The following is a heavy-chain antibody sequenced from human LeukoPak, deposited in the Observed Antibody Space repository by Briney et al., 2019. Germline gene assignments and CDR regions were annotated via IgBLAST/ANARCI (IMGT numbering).Heavy chain of an antibody. CDR1: GGSISSYY. J-gene: IGHJ6*02. CDR3: ARVPPSWYYGMDV. V-gene: IGHV4-59*01. Sequence: SETLSLTCTVSGGSISSYYWSWIRQPPGKGLEWIGYIYYSGSTNYNPSLKSRVTISVDTSKNQFSLKLSSVTAADTAVYYCARVPPSWYYGMDVWGQGTTVTVSS. CDR2: IYYSGST.